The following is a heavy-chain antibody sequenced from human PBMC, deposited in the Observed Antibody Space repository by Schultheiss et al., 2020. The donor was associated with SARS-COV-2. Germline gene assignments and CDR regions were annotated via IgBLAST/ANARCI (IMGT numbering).Heavy chain of an antibody. Sequence: GGSLRLSCAASGFTFSSCEMNWVRQAPGKGLEWVSYISTSGYTIYYADSVKGRFTISRDNAKNSLYLQMNSLRAEDTAVYYCARDSLNGDWGWFDPWGQGTLVTVSS. CDR3: ARDSLNGDWGWFDP. V-gene: IGHV3-48*03. CDR1: GFTFSSCE. CDR2: ISTSGYTI. J-gene: IGHJ5*02. D-gene: IGHD2-21*01.